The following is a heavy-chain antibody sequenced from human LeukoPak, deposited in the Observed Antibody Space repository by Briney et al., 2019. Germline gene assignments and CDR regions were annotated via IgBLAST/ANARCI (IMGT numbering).Heavy chain of an antibody. CDR1: GYTFTGYY. V-gene: IGHV1-2*02. CDR2: INPNSGGT. D-gene: IGHD3-22*01. Sequence: VASVKVSCKASGYTFTGYYMHWVRQAPGQGLEWMGWINPNSGGTNYAQKFQGRVTMTRDTSISTAYMELSRLRSDDTAVYYCATSIIVGHAFDIWGQGTMVTVSS. CDR3: ATSIIVGHAFDI. J-gene: IGHJ3*02.